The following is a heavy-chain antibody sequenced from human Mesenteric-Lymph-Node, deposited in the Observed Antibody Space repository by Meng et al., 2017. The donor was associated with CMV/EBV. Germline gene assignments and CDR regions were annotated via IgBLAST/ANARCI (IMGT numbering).Heavy chain of an antibody. D-gene: IGHD2-15*01. V-gene: IGHV3-53*05. Sequence: LSLTCAASGFTVSGNYMSWVRQAPGKGLEWVSVIYSGGSTYYADSVKGRFTISRDNSNNTLYLQMNSLRAEDTAMYYCAREIYCSGGSCYRRYGMDVWGQGTTVTVSS. J-gene: IGHJ6*02. CDR1: GFTVSGNY. CDR2: IYSGGST. CDR3: AREIYCSGGSCYRRYGMDV.